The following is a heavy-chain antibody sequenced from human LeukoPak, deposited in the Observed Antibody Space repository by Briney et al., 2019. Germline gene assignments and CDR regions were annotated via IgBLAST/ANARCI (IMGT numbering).Heavy chain of an antibody. CDR2: IYSGGRT. J-gene: IGHJ4*02. CDR1: GFIVSSKY. V-gene: IGHV3-53*01. D-gene: IGHD3-10*01. CDR3: ATDYGSGTYYTLDY. Sequence: PGGSLRLSCAASGFIVSSKYMSWIRQAPGMGLEWGSIIYSGGRTYYADSVRGRFTISRDNSKNTLYLQMNSLRVEDTAVYYCATDYGSGTYYTLDYWGQGTLVTVSS.